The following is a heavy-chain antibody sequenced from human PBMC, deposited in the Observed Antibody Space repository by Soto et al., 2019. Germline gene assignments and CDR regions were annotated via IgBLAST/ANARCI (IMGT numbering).Heavy chain of an antibody. Sequence: ASVKVSCKASGGTFSSYAISWVRQAPGQGLEWMGGIIPIFGTANYAQKFQGRVTITADESTSTAYMELSSLRSEDTAVYYCATPPEGYCTNGVCYTTLFYWGQRTLVTVSS. D-gene: IGHD2-8*01. J-gene: IGHJ4*02. CDR1: GGTFSSYA. CDR2: IIPIFGTA. CDR3: ATPPEGYCTNGVCYTTLFY. V-gene: IGHV1-69*13.